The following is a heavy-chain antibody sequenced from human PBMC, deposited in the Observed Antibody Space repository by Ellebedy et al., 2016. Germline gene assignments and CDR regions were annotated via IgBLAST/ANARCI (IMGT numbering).Heavy chain of an antibody. D-gene: IGHD3-10*01. CDR1: GFTFDDYA. CDR2: ISWNSAAI. V-gene: IGHV3-9*01. CDR3: AKGTMDYLHH. J-gene: IGHJ4*02. Sequence: GGSLRLSXPTLGFTFDDYALHWVRQVPGKGLAWVSGISWNSAAIGYGEAVKGRFTISRDSAKNYLYLQMNSLRVEDTALYFCAKGTMDYLHHWGQGTLVTVSS.